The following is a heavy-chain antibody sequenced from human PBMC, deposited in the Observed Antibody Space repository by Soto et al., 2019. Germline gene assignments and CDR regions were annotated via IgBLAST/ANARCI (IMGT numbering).Heavy chain of an antibody. J-gene: IGHJ6*02. D-gene: IGHD3-16*01. Sequence: GASVKVSCKVPGYTLTELSMHWVRQAPGKGLEWMGGFDPEDGETIYAQKFQGRVAMTEDTSTDTAYMELSSLRSEDTAVYYCATAPGGSYYYYGMDVWGQGTTVTVSS. CDR3: ATAPGGSYYYYGMDV. CDR1: GYTLTELS. CDR2: FDPEDGET. V-gene: IGHV1-24*01.